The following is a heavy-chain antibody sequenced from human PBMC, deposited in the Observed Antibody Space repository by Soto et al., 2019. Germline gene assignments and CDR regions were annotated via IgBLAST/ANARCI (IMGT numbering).Heavy chain of an antibody. CDR1: GFTVSSNY. J-gene: IGHJ5*02. V-gene: IGHV3-66*01. Sequence: GGSLRLSCAASGFTVSSNYMSWVRQAPGKGLEWVSVIYSGGSTYYADSVKGRFTISRDNSKNTLYLQMNSLRAEDTAVYYCAARVVVAASIDPWGQGTLVTVSS. CDR3: AARVVVAASIDP. CDR2: IYSGGST. D-gene: IGHD2-15*01.